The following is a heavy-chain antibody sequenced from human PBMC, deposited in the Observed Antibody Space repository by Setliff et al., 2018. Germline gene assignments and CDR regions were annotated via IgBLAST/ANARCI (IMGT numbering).Heavy chain of an antibody. Sequence: GASVKVSCKVSGYTLTELSMHWVRQAPGKGLEWMGGFDPEDGETIYARKFQGRVTMTEDTSTDTAYMELSSLRSEDTVVYYCATNSGGNTIDAFDIWGQGTMVTVSS. D-gene: IGHD2-15*01. J-gene: IGHJ3*02. V-gene: IGHV1-24*01. CDR1: GYTLTELS. CDR3: ATNSGGNTIDAFDI. CDR2: FDPEDGET.